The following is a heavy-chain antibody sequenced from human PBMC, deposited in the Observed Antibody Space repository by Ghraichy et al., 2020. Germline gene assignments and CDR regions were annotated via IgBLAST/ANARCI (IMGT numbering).Heavy chain of an antibody. V-gene: IGHV3-53*01. Sequence: GGSLRLSCAASGFTVSSNYMSWVRQAPGKGLEWVSVIYSGGSTYYADSVKGRFTISRDNSKNTLYLQMNSLRAEDTGVYYCARDLSRQWLDTWGARPYGMDVWGQGTTVTVSS. CDR1: GFTVSSNY. D-gene: IGHD6-19*01. J-gene: IGHJ6*02. CDR2: IYSGGST. CDR3: ARDLSRQWLDTWGARPYGMDV.